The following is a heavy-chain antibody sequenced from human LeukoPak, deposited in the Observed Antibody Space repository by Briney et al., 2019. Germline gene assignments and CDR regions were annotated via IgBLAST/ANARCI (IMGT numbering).Heavy chain of an antibody. CDR1: GFTFSSYA. D-gene: IGHD4-17*01. V-gene: IGHV3-23*01. J-gene: IGHJ4*02. CDR2: ISGSGGST. Sequence: GGSLRLSCAASGFTFSSYAMNWVRQAPGKGLEWVSAISGSGGSTYYADSVKGRVTISRDNSKNTLYLQMISLRAEDTAVYYCAQAALRATRLPFDYWGQGTLVTVSS. CDR3: AQAALRATRLPFDY.